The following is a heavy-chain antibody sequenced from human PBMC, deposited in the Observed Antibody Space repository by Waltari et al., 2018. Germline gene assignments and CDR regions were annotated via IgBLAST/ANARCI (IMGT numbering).Heavy chain of an antibody. CDR2: IFYTGST. CDR1: GVSIRGSSYY. J-gene: IGHJ3*02. Sequence: QLQLQESGPGLVKPSETLSLTCNVSGVSIRGSSYYWGWIRQPPGKGLEWIGNIFYTGSTSYNPSLQSRVTISVDTSKNHFSLKLRSVTAADTAVYYCATLETAADAFDIWGHGTMVTVSS. CDR3: ATLETAADAFDI. D-gene: IGHD2-15*01. V-gene: IGHV4-39*07.